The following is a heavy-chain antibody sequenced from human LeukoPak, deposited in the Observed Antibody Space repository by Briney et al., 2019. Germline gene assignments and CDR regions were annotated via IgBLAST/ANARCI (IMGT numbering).Heavy chain of an antibody. J-gene: IGHJ4*02. Sequence: ASVKVSCKASGYTFTRYGISWVRQAPGQGLEWMGWISAYNGNTNYAQKLQGRVTMTTDTSTSTAYMELRSLRSDDTAVYYCARVSYGDYEMGYWGQGTLVTVSS. D-gene: IGHD4-17*01. CDR3: ARVSYGDYEMGY. CDR1: GYTFTRYG. V-gene: IGHV1-18*01. CDR2: ISAYNGNT.